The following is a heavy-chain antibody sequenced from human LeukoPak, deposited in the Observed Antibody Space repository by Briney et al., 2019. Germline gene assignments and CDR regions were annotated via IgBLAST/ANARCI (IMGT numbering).Heavy chain of an antibody. CDR1: GGSISSSSYY. V-gene: IGHV4-39*01. Sequence: SETLSLTCTVSGGSISSSSYYWGWIRQPPGKGLEWIGSMYYSGSTNYNPSLKSRVTISADTSKNQFFLKVSSVTAAETAVYYSARHASDSSGFYNYYGMDVWGQGTTVTVSS. J-gene: IGHJ6*02. D-gene: IGHD3-22*01. CDR3: ARHASDSSGFYNYYGMDV. CDR2: MYYSGST.